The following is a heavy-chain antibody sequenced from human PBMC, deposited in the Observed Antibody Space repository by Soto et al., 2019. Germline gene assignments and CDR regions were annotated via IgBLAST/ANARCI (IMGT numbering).Heavy chain of an antibody. Sequence: SYTLSLTFTVSGGSISSSSYYWGWIRQPPGKGLEWIGSIYYSGSTYYNPSLKSRVTISVDTSKNQFSLKLSSVTAADTAVYYCARPFVTTGGMDVWGQGTTVTVSS. CDR2: IYYSGST. D-gene: IGHD4-17*01. V-gene: IGHV4-39*01. CDR3: ARPFVTTGGMDV. J-gene: IGHJ6*02. CDR1: GGSISSSSYY.